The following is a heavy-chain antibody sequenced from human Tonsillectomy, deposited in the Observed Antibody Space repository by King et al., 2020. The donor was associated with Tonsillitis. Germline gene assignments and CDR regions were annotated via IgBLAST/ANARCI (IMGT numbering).Heavy chain of an antibody. Sequence: VQLVESGGGLVEPGGSLRLSCAASGFTFSSFWIHWVRQAPGKGLVWVSRINSDGSSASYAYSVKGRFTISRDNAKNTLYLQMNSLRAEDTAVYYCARPLILWSGYGHSYYYGMDVWGQGTTVTVSS. CDR3: ARPLILWSGYGHSYYYGMDV. V-gene: IGHV3-74*01. CDR2: INSDGSSA. CDR1: GFTFSSFW. J-gene: IGHJ6*02. D-gene: IGHD3-3*01.